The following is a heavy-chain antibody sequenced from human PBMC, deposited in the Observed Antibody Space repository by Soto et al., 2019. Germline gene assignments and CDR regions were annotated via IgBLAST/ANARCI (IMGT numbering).Heavy chain of an antibody. CDR2: IYPGDSET. V-gene: IGHV5-51*01. CDR3: ARRAYCTSSALYNWFDS. J-gene: IGHJ5*01. D-gene: IGHD6-6*01. CDR1: GYSFAGYW. Sequence: GESLKISCKCSGYSFAGYWITWVRQMPGKGLEWMGIIYPGDSETTYSPSFQGQVTFSVDKSINTAYLQWNSLKASDTAMYYCARRAYCTSSALYNWFDSWGQGTLVTVS.